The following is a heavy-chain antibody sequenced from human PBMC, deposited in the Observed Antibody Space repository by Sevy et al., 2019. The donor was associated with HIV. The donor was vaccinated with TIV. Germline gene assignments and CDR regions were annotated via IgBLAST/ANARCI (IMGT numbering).Heavy chain of an antibody. Sequence: GGSLRLSCRVSGFSFQYSMNWVRQAPGKGLEWVSSISSSSNYIYYADSLKGRFTVSRDNAKNSVYLLMNSLRAEDTAVYYCARDRRELSYDSSGYSDAFDIWGQGTLVTVSS. J-gene: IGHJ3*02. CDR2: ISSSSNYI. V-gene: IGHV3-21*01. D-gene: IGHD3-22*01. CDR3: ARDRRELSYDSSGYSDAFDI. CDR1: GFSFQYS.